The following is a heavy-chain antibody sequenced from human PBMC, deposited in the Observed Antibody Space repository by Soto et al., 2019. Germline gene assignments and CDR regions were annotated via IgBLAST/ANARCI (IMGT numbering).Heavy chain of an antibody. J-gene: IGHJ4*02. CDR3: ARDSSGSAVDY. V-gene: IGHV1-3*01. D-gene: IGHD6-19*01. CDR2: INAGNGNT. Sequence: QVQLVQSGAEVKKPGASVKVSCKASGYTFTSYAMHWVRQAPGQRLEWMGWINAGNGNTKYSQKFQGRVTITRDTSASTAYMELSSLRSEDTAVYYCARDSSGSAVDYWGQGTLVTVSS. CDR1: GYTFTSYA.